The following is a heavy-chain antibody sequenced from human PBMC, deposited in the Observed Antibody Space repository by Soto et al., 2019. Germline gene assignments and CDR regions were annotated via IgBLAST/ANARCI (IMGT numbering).Heavy chain of an antibody. D-gene: IGHD2-2*01. V-gene: IGHV3-23*01. CDR3: AKDWEVVVVVPAAMYNWFDP. Sequence: HPGGSLRLSCAASGFTFSSYAMSWVRQAPGKGLEWVSAISGSGGSTYYADSVKGRFTISRDNSKNTLYLQMNSLRAEDTAVYYCAKDWEVVVVVPAAMYNWFDPWGQGTLVTVSS. CDR1: GFTFSSYA. CDR2: ISGSGGST. J-gene: IGHJ5*02.